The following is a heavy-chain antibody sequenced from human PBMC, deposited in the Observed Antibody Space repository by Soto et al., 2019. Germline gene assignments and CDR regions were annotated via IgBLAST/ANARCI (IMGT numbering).Heavy chain of an antibody. CDR2: IYYSGNT. J-gene: IGHJ6*02. V-gene: IGHV4-30-4*01. Sequence: SETLSLTCTVSGDSITSADYYWSWIRQPPGKGLECFGYIYYSGNTYYNPSLKSRIIISVDTSKNQFSLKLSSVTAADTAVYYCARVSKGRPYYYGMDVWGPGTTVTVSS. D-gene: IGHD1-1*01. CDR3: ARVSKGRPYYYGMDV. CDR1: GDSITSADYY.